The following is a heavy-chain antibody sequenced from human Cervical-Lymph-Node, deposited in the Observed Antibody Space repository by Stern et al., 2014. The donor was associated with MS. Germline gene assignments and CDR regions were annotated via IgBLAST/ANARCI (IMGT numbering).Heavy chain of an antibody. CDR3: ASSIVVVPAAENKGFDP. J-gene: IGHJ5*02. CDR2: ISSSSSYI. CDR1: GFTFSSYS. V-gene: IGHV3-21*06. Sequence: EVHLVESGGGLVKPGGSLRLSCAASGFTFSSYSMNWVRQAPGKGLEWVSSISSSSSYIYYADSVKGRFTISRDNAKNSLFLQMNSLRAEDTAVYYCASSIVVVPAAENKGFDPWGQGTLVTVSS. D-gene: IGHD2-2*01.